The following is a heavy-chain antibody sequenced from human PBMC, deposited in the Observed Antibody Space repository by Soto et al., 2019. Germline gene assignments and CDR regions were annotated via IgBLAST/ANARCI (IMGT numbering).Heavy chain of an antibody. Sequence: GGSLRLSCAASGFTFSSYAMHWVRQAPGKGLEWVAVISYDGSNKYYADSVKGRFTISRDNSKNTLYLQMNSLRAEDTAVYYCARVGAGTGYYYYGMDVWGQGTTVTVSS. CDR2: ISYDGSNK. CDR1: GFTFSSYA. CDR3: ARVGAGTGYYYYGMDV. D-gene: IGHD6-19*01. V-gene: IGHV3-30-3*01. J-gene: IGHJ6*02.